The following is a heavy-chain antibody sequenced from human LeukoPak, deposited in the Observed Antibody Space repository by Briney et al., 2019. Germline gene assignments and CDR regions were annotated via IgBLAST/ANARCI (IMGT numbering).Heavy chain of an antibody. D-gene: IGHD2-21*01. CDR2: INLNSGGT. Sequence: ASVKVSCKTSGYSFTDYMHWVRQAPGQGLEWMGWINLNSGGTSSAQKFQGRVTMTRDTSITTVYMEVSWLTSDDTAIYYCARADRLDGGPYLIGPWGQGTLVTVSS. CDR3: ARADRLDGGPYLIGP. J-gene: IGHJ5*02. CDR1: GYSFTDY. V-gene: IGHV1-2*02.